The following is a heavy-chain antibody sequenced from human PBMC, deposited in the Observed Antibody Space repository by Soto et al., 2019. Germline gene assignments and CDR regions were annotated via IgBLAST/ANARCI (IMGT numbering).Heavy chain of an antibody. D-gene: IGHD3-10*01. V-gene: IGHV3-30-3*01. Sequence: QVQLVESGGGVVQPGRSLRLSCAASGFTFSSYAMHWVRQAPGKGLEWVAVISYDGSNKYYADSVKGRFTISRDNSKNTLYLQMNSLRAEDTAVYYCAKGGVNYSYGMDVWGQGTTVTVSS. CDR3: AKGGVNYSYGMDV. J-gene: IGHJ6*02. CDR2: ISYDGSNK. CDR1: GFTFSSYA.